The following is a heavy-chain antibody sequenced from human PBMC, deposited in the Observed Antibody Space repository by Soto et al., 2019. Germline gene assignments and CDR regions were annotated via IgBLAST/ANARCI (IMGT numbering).Heavy chain of an antibody. Sequence: SETLSLTCTVSGGSISSYYWSWIRQPPGKGLEWIGYIYHSGSTYYNPSHKSRVTISVDTSKNQFSLKLSSVTAADTAVYYCARQFSVYGDYGRYFDFWGQGTLVTVSS. CDR2: IYHSGST. V-gene: IGHV4-59*08. CDR1: GGSISSYY. CDR3: ARQFSVYGDYGRYFDF. J-gene: IGHJ4*02. D-gene: IGHD4-17*01.